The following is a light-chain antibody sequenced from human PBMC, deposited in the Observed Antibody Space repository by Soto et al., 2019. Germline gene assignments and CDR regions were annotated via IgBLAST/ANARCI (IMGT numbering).Light chain of an antibody. CDR2: GAS. CDR3: QPYGSSHPMNT. Sequence: EIVLTQSPGTLSLSPGERATLSCRANQSVSSSYLAWYQQKPGQAPRLLIYGASSRATGIPDRFSGSGSGTDFTLTISKLDPEDFAVYYYQPYGSSHPMNTFGQGTTLEIK. CDR1: QSVSSSY. J-gene: IGKJ2*01. V-gene: IGKV3-20*01.